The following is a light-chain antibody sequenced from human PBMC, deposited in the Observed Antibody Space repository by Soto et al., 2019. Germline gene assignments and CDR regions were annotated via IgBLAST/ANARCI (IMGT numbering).Light chain of an antibody. Sequence: EIVLTQSPGTLSLSPGERATLSCRASQSINNRYFAWYQQKPGQAPRLLIYAASSRATGIPDRFSGSGSGTDFTLTISRLEPEDFAVYYCQQYGSSPGFTFGHGTKVDIK. CDR3: QQYGSSPGFT. CDR1: QSINNRY. J-gene: IGKJ3*01. CDR2: AAS. V-gene: IGKV3-20*01.